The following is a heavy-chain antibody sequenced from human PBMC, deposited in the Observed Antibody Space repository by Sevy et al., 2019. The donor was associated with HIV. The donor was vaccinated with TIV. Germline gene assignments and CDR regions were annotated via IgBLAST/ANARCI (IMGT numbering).Heavy chain of an antibody. CDR2: ISTSSSYV. V-gene: IGHV3-21*01. Sequence: GGSLRLSCAAYGFTFSTYSMNWVRQAPGKGLEWVSSISTSSSYVYYADSVKGRFTISRDNAKNSLYLQMNSLRAEDTAVYYCARGGDAFDIWGQWTMVTVSS. CDR3: ARGGDAFDI. J-gene: IGHJ3*02. CDR1: GFTFSTYS. D-gene: IGHD1-26*01.